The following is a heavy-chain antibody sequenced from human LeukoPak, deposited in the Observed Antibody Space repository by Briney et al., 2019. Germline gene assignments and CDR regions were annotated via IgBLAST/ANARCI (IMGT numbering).Heavy chain of an antibody. CDR3: AKDSSSTSWPPY. Sequence: GGSLRLSCAASGFTFSSAAMSWARQAPGKGLEWVSRIAANGGSISYADSVRGRFTISRDNSKNTLYLQMSGLRAEDTAVYYCAKDSSSTSWPPYWGQGTLVTVSS. D-gene: IGHD2-2*01. CDR1: GFTFSSAA. V-gene: IGHV3-23*01. CDR2: IAANGGSI. J-gene: IGHJ4*02.